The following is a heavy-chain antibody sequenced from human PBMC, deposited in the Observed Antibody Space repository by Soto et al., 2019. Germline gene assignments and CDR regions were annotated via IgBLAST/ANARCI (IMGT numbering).Heavy chain of an antibody. V-gene: IGHV4-39*01. CDR1: GGSISSTSYY. CDR2: VYYSGTT. Sequence: SETLSLTCTVSGGSISSTSYYWGWIRQPPGKGLEWIGSVYYSGTTYYNPSLKSRVTMPVDTSKNQFSLKLSSVTAADTSVYYCASSRRIGDYFDCWGQGTLVTVSS. D-gene: IGHD2-15*01. CDR3: ASSRRIGDYFDC. J-gene: IGHJ4*02.